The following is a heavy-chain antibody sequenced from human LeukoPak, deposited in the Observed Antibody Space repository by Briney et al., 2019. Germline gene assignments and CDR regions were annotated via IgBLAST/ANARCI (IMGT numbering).Heavy chain of an antibody. CDR2: IYYSGST. CDR3: ARLSATPENYFDY. V-gene: IGHV4-39*01. D-gene: IGHD2-2*01. Sequence: SETLSLTCTVAGGSISSGGYHWGWIRQPPGKGLEWIGSIYYSGSTYYNPSLKSRVTISVDTSKNQFSLKLSSVTAADTAVYYCARLSATPENYFDYWGQGTLVTVSS. CDR1: GGSISSGGYH. J-gene: IGHJ4*02.